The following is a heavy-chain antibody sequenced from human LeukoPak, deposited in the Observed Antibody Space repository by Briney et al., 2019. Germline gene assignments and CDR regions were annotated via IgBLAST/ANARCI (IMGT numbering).Heavy chain of an antibody. CDR1: GGSFSGYY. CDR3: AREVQMGASDY. CDR2: INHSGST. Sequence: SETLSLTCAVYGGSFSGYYWSWIRQPPGKGLEWIGEINHSGSTNYNPSLKSRVTISVDTSKNQFSLMLSSVTAADTAVYYCAREVQMGASDYWGQGTLVTVSS. J-gene: IGHJ4*02. D-gene: IGHD1-26*01. V-gene: IGHV4-34*01.